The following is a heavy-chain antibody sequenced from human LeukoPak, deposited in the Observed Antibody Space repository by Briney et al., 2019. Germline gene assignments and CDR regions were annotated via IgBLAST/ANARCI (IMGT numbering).Heavy chain of an antibody. Sequence: SETLSLTCAVYGGSFSGYYWSWIRQPPGKGLEWIGEINHSGSTNYNPSLKSRVTISVDTSKNQFSLKLSSVTAADTAVYYCAGRTPTGIAINWFDPWGQGTLVTVSS. V-gene: IGHV4-34*01. J-gene: IGHJ5*02. CDR3: AGRTPTGIAINWFDP. CDR2: INHSGST. D-gene: IGHD6-13*01. CDR1: GGSFSGYY.